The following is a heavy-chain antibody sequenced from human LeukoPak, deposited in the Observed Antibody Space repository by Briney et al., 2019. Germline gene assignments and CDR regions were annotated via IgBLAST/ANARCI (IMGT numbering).Heavy chain of an antibody. V-gene: IGHV3-30*04. CDR3: AGSRGYSDYDSDY. CDR1: GYTFIPYA. Sequence: GGSLRLSCAASGYTFIPYAMHCVRDAPDKGLEWVAVSSDDGSNKYYADSVKGRFTSSRDNSKNALYLQMNSLRPEDASVYFSAGSRGYSDYDSDYWGQGTLVTVSS. CDR2: SSDDGSNK. D-gene: IGHD5-12*01. J-gene: IGHJ4*02.